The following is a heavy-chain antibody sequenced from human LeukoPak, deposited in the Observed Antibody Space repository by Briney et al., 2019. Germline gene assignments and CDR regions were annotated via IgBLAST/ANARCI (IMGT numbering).Heavy chain of an antibody. Sequence: SETLSLTCTVSGGSISSSSYYWGWIRQPPGKGLEWIGSIYYSGSTYYNPSLKSRVTISVDTSKNQFSLKLSSVTAADTAVYYCARRALEFSVVGIAAAATNWFDPWGQGTLVTVSS. V-gene: IGHV4-39*01. D-gene: IGHD6-13*01. CDR3: ARRALEFSVVGIAAAATNWFDP. J-gene: IGHJ5*02. CDR2: IYYSGST. CDR1: GGSISSSSYY.